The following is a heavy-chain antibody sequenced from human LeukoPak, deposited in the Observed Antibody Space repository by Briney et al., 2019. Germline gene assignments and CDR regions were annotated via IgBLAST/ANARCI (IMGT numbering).Heavy chain of an antibody. CDR2: IYYSGNT. V-gene: IGHV4-31*03. J-gene: IGHJ4*02. CDR1: GGSISSGGYY. Sequence: NTSETLSLTCTVSGGSISSGGYYWSWIRQHPGKGLEWIGYIYYSGNTYYNPSLKSRVTISVDTSKNQFSLKLSSVTAADTAVYYCARVMRDPGYSSHDYWGQGTLVTVSS. D-gene: IGHD5-18*01. CDR3: ARVMRDPGYSSHDY.